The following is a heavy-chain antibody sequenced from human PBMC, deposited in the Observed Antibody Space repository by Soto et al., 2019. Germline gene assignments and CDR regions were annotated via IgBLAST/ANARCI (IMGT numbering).Heavy chain of an antibody. Sequence: QVQLQQWGAGLLKPSGTLSLTCAVYGGSFSGYYWNWIRQSPGKGLERFGKIKHSGSTTYNPSVKSLVTISVETSNNQFSLRLMSVTAADTAVYYCARAYDYRDPCDALDTWGQGTMVIVSS. D-gene: IGHD4-17*01. CDR3: ARAYDYRDPCDALDT. CDR2: IKHSGST. V-gene: IGHV4-34*02. CDR1: GGSFSGYY. J-gene: IGHJ3*02.